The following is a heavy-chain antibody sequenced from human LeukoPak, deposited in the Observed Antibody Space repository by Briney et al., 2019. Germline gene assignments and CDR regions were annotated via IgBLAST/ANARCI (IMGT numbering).Heavy chain of an antibody. CDR2: ISSSGSTI. J-gene: IGHJ4*02. V-gene: IGHV3-11*01. CDR3: ARENSDYGDYTKRYFDY. D-gene: IGHD4-17*01. CDR1: GFTFSDYY. Sequence: GGSLRLSWAASGFTFSDYYMSWIRQAQGKGLEWVSYISSSGSTIYYADSVKGRFTISRDNAKNSLYLQMNSLRAEDTAVYYCARENSDYGDYTKRYFDYWGQGTLVTVSS.